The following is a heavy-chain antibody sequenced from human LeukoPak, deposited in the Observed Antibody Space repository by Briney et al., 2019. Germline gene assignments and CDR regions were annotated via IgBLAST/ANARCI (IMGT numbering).Heavy chain of an antibody. D-gene: IGHD6-19*01. Sequence: GSLRLSCAASGFTVSSNYLIWVRQAPGKGLEWVSVIYSTGVTHYADSVKGRFTISRDNSKNTVYLQMSSLRAEDTAVYYCARNAGATVGCWGQGTLVIVSS. J-gene: IGHJ1*01. CDR2: IYSTGVT. V-gene: IGHV3-66*01. CDR3: ARNAGATVGC. CDR1: GFTVSSNY.